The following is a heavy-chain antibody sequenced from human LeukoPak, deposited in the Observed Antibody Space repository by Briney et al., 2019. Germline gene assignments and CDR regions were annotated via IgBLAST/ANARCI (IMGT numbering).Heavy chain of an antibody. V-gene: IGHV3-23*01. Sequence: GGSLRLSCAASGFTFSNYAMNRVRQAPGKGLEWVSTISSSGGSAFYADSLKGRFTISRDNSKNTLYLQMNSLRAEDTALYYCAMNTPLAYWGQGTLVTVSS. CDR2: ISSSGGSA. D-gene: IGHD5-18*01. CDR1: GFTFSNYA. J-gene: IGHJ4*02. CDR3: AMNTPLAY.